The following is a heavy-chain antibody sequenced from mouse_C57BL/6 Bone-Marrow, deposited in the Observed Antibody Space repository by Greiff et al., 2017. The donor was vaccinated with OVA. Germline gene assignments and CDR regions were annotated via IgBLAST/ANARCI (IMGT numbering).Heavy chain of an antibody. J-gene: IGHJ3*01. CDR3: TRWYYGGGY. CDR1: GFNIKNTY. V-gene: IGHV14-3*01. CDR2: IDPADGNT. Sequence: DVQLQEPVAELVRPGASVKLSCTASGFNIKNTYMHWVKQRPEQGLEWIGRIDPADGNTQYAPKFKGKATITVDTSSTTAYLQLSSLTSEDTAIYCGTRWYYGGGYGGRGTVVTVSA. D-gene: IGHD1-1*01.